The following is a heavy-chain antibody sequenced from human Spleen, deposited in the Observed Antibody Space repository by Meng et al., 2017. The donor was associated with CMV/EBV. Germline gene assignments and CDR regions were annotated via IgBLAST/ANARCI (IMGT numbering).Heavy chain of an antibody. D-gene: IGHD2-2*01. J-gene: IGHJ3*02. Sequence: SQTLSLTCAISGDSVSSDRAAWNWIRQSPSRGLEWLGRTYYRSNWSSDYSVHVKSRMTIKADASKNQFSLQVNSVTPEDTAVYYCARDQVDCISKKRCSLQRSLDIWGQGTMVTVSS. CDR1: GDSVSSDRAA. CDR2: TYYRSNWSS. V-gene: IGHV6-1*01. CDR3: ARDQVDCISKKRCSLQRSLDI.